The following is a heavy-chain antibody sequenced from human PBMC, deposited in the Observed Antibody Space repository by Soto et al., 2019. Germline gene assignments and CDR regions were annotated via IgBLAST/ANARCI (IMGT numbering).Heavy chain of an antibody. V-gene: IGHV3-21*01. Sequence: GGSLRLSCAASGFTFSSYSMNWVRQAPGKGLEWVSSISSSSSYIYYADSVKGRFTISRDNAKNSLYLQMNSLRAEDTAVYYCARDSGLSSGWSIDYWGQGTLVTSPQ. CDR3: ARDSGLSSGWSIDY. J-gene: IGHJ4*02. D-gene: IGHD6-19*01. CDR2: ISSSSSYI. CDR1: GFTFSSYS.